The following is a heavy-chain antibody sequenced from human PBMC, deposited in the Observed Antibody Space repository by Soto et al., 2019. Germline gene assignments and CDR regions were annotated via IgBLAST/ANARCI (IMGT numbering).Heavy chain of an antibody. CDR3: ASLGVGDWANYYYYYGMDV. CDR1: GFTFSVYA. CDR2: VTANGGST. D-gene: IGHD2-21*02. V-gene: IGHV3-23*01. J-gene: IGHJ6*02. Sequence: EVQLLEAGGGFVQPGGSLRLSCAATGFTFSVYAMTWVRQAPGKGLEWVSAVTANGGSTYSADSVKGRFTSSRDNSKNTLFLQTNSLRAEDTAVYYCASLGVGDWANYYYYYGMDVWGQGTTVTVSS.